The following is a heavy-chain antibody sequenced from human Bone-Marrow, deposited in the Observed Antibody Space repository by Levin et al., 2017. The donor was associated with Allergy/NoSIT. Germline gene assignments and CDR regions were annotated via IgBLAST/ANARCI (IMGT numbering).Heavy chain of an antibody. CDR3: ARGELGSGYLFDY. Sequence: GESLKISCKTSGYTFTSFDINWVRQPTGQGLEWMGWMYPNSDNAGYAQKFQGRVTMTRNTSISTAYMELSSLRSEDTAIYYCARGELGSGYLFDYWGQGTLVTVSS. V-gene: IGHV1-8*01. J-gene: IGHJ4*02. CDR1: GYTFTSFD. CDR2: MYPNSDNA. D-gene: IGHD5-12*01.